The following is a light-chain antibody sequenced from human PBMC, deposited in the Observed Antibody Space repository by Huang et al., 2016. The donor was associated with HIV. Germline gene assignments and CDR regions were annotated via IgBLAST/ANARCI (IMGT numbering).Light chain of an antibody. Sequence: EIVMTQSPGTLSVSPGERATLSCRASQTVSSNLAWYQQKPGQAPSLLIYGASTRATGIPARFSGRGSGTEFTLTISSLQSEDFGVYYCQQYNNWPPYTFGQGTKLEIK. CDR3: QQYNNWPPYT. J-gene: IGKJ2*01. CDR1: QTVSSN. V-gene: IGKV3-15*01. CDR2: GAS.